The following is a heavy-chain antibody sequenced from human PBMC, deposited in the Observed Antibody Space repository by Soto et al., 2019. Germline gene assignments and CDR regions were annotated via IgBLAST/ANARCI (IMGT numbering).Heavy chain of an antibody. J-gene: IGHJ6*02. CDR2: ISAYNGNT. V-gene: IGHV1-18*01. D-gene: IGHD2-8*01. Sequence: ASVKVSCKASGYTFTSYGISWVRQAPGQGLEWMGWISAYNGNTNYAQKLQGRVTMTTDTSTSTAYMELRSLRSDDTAVYDCARGMRDYYYYYGMDVWGQGTTVTVSS. CDR3: ARGMRDYYYYYGMDV. CDR1: GYTFTSYG.